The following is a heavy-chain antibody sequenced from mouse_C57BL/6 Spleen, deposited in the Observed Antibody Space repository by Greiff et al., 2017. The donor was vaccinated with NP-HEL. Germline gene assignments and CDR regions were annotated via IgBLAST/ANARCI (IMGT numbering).Heavy chain of an antibody. J-gene: IGHJ1*03. CDR1: GYTFTSYW. Sequence: VQLQQPGAELVKPGASVKLSCKASGYTFTSYWMHWVKQRPGQGLEWIGMIHPNSGSTNYNEKFKSKATLTVDKSSSTAYMQLSSLTSEDSAVYYCARRDGNYVYWYFDVWGTGTTVTVSS. CDR3: ARRDGNYVYWYFDV. CDR2: IHPNSGST. V-gene: IGHV1-64*01. D-gene: IGHD2-1*01.